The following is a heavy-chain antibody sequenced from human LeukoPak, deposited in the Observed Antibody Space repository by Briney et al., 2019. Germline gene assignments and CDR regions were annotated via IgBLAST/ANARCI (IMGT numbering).Heavy chain of an antibody. D-gene: IGHD3-10*01. J-gene: IGHJ4*02. V-gene: IGHV3-23*01. Sequence: GGSLRLSCAASGFTFSSYAMSWVRQAPGKGLEWVSAISGSGGSTYYADSVKGRFTISRDNSKNTLYLQMNSLRAEDTAVYYCVRMPSMVRGLDYWGQGTLVTVSS. CDR2: ISGSGGST. CDR1: GFTFSSYA. CDR3: VRMPSMVRGLDY.